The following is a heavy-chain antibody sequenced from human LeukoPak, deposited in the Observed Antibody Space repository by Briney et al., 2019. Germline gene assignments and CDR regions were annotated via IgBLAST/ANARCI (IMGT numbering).Heavy chain of an antibody. CDR1: GFTFTSYA. V-gene: IGHV3-23*01. CDR2: ICGSGGST. Sequence: GGSLRLSCAPSGFTFTSYATSWVRPAPGKGLEWVSAICGSGGSTYYADSVKGRFTISRDNSQNTLYLQKSILRAEDTGVYYCAKHVPDGEFRLFYYFGMDVGRKDPRVTVSS. D-gene: IGHD4-17*01. CDR3: AKHVPDGEFRLFYYFGMDV. J-gene: IGHJ6*04.